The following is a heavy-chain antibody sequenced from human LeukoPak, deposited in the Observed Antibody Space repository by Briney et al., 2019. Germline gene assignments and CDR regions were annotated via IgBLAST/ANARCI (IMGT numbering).Heavy chain of an antibody. D-gene: IGHD3-22*01. CDR1: GFPFSDFH. CDR3: ARVRPGSSGSYYRTS. J-gene: IGHJ4*02. CDR2: ITSGGGFK. Sequence: GGPLRLSCVGAGFPFSDFHMSWIRQAPGKGLEWVSYITSGGGFKYYADSVKGRFSISRDDSKNLVFLQMNGLRVEDTAVYYCARVRPGSSGSYYRTSWGQGTLVTVSS. V-gene: IGHV3-11*04.